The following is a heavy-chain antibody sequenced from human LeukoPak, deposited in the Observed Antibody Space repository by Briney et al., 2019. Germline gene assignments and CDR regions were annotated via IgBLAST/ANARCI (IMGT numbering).Heavy chain of an antibody. J-gene: IGHJ3*02. CDR1: GFTFSRNS. V-gene: IGHV3-23*01. CDR2: ISGSGGST. CDR3: AKDRGEIAAADFDI. D-gene: IGHD6-13*01. Sequence: PGGSLRLSCAASGFTFSRNSMNWVRQAPGKGLEWVSAISGSGGSTYYADSVKGRFTISRDNSKNTLYLQMNSLRAEDTAVYYCAKDRGEIAAADFDIWGQGTMVTVSS.